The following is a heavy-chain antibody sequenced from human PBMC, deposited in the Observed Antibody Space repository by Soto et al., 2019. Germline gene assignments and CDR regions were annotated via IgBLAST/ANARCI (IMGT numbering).Heavy chain of an antibody. CDR2: ISLSSANI. CDR1: GFSLYNYA. Sequence: EVQLVESGGGLVQPGGSLRLSCAASGFSLYNYAMDWVRQAPGQGLEWVSYISLSSANIHYADSVRGRFTVSRANAKNSLYLQMHRLRAEDTAVYYCVRDPSRGTGWARSVDLWGRGTLVTVSS. V-gene: IGHV3-48*01. D-gene: IGHD1-26*01. J-gene: IGHJ2*01. CDR3: VRDPSRGTGWARSVDL.